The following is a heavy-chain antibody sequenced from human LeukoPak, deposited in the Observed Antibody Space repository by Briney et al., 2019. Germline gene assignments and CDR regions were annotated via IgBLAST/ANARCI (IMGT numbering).Heavy chain of an antibody. J-gene: IGHJ6*02. Sequence: GASVKVSCKASGGTFSSYAISWVRQAPGQGLEWMGRIIPILGIANYAQKFQGRVTITADKSTSTAYMELSSLRSEDTAVYYCARVPALADGKDVWGQGTTVTVSS. CDR3: ARVPALADGKDV. V-gene: IGHV1-69*04. CDR1: GGTFSSYA. CDR2: IIPILGIA.